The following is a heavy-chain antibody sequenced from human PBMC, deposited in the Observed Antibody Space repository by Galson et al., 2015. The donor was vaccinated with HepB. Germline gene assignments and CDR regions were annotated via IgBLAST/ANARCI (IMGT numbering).Heavy chain of an antibody. CDR2: INAGNGNT. D-gene: IGHD6-19*01. CDR1: GYTFTSYA. V-gene: IGHV1-3*01. CDR3: ARWGIAVAGTYLDY. Sequence: SVKVSCKASGYTFTSYAMHWVRQAPGQRLEWMGWINAGNGNTKYSQKFQGRVTNTRDTSASTAYMELSSLRSEDTAVYYCARWGIAVAGTYLDYWGQGTLVTVSS. J-gene: IGHJ4*02.